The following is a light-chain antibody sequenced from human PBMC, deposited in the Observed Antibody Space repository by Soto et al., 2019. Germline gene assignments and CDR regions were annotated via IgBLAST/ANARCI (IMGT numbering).Light chain of an antibody. V-gene: IGLV2-8*01. J-gene: IGLJ3*02. CDR1: NTDVGGYDR. Sequence: QSALTQPASVSGSPGQSITISCIGTNTDVGGYDRVSWYQHHPGKAPKVIIYEVNKRPSGVPNRFAGSKSGNTASLTVSGLQAEDAADYYCSSHAGSNPWVFGGGTKLTVL. CDR3: SSHAGSNPWV. CDR2: EVN.